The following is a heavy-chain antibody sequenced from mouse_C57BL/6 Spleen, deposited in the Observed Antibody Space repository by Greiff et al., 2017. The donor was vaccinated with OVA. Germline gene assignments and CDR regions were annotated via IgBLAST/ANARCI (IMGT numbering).Heavy chain of an antibody. V-gene: IGHV1-15*01. Sequence: QVQLQQSGAELVRPGASVTLSCKASGYTFTDYEMHWVKQTPVHGLEWIGAIDPETGGTAYNQKFKGKAILTADKSSSTVYMELRSLTSEDSAVYYCTRHYGYGYYFDYWGQGTTLTVSS. CDR2: IDPETGGT. CDR3: TRHYGYGYYFDY. J-gene: IGHJ2*01. D-gene: IGHD2-2*01. CDR1: GYTFTDYE.